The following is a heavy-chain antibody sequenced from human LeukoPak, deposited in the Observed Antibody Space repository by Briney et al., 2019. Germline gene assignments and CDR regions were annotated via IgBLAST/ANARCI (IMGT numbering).Heavy chain of an antibody. CDR2: IDTSGNT. J-gene: IGHJ4*02. D-gene: IGHD6-19*01. V-gene: IGHV4-4*07. CDR3: ARDRGSGWYVY. Sequence: SETLSLTCTVSGGSIRTYYWSWIRQPAGKGLEWIGRIDTSGNTNYDPSLKSRITMSVDTSKNQFSLKLSSVTAADTAVYYCARDRGSGWYVYWGQGTLVTVSS. CDR1: GGSIRTYY.